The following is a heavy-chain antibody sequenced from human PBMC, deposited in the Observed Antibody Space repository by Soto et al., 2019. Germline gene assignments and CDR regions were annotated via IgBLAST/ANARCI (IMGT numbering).Heavy chain of an antibody. V-gene: IGHV4-39*01. CDR3: ARACWRSTSCYERPRFDP. CDR2: IYYSGST. D-gene: IGHD2-2*01. CDR1: GGSISSSSYY. J-gene: IGHJ5*02. Sequence: KPSETLSLTCTVSGGSISSSSYYWGWIRQPPGKGLEWIGSIYYSGSTYYNPSLKSRVTISVDTSKNQFSLKLSSVTAADTAVYYCARACWRSTSCYERPRFDPWGQGTLVTVSS.